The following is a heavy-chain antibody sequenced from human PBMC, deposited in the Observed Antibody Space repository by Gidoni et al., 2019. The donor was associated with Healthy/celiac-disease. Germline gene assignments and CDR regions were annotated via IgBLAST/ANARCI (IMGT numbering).Heavy chain of an antibody. J-gene: IGHJ4*02. CDR3: ASSSGWHPIDY. CDR1: GGSISSYY. D-gene: IGHD6-19*01. Sequence: QVQRQESGQGLVKPSETLSLTCTVSGGSISSYYWSWIRQPPGKGLEWIGYIYYSGSTNYNPSLKSRVTISVDTSKNQFSLKLSSVTAADTAVYYCASSSGWHPIDYWGQGTLVTVSS. CDR2: IYYSGST. V-gene: IGHV4-59*08.